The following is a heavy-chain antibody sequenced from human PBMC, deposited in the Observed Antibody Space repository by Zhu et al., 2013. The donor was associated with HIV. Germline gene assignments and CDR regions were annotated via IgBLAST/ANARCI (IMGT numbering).Heavy chain of an antibody. CDR2: IIPIFGTA. CDR1: GGTFSSYA. V-gene: IGHV1-69*01. J-gene: IGHJ6*02. D-gene: IGHD3-10*01. Sequence: QVQLVQSGAEVKKPGSSVKVSCKASGGTFSSYAISWVRQAPGQGLEWMGGIIPIFGTANYAQKFQGRVTITADESTSTAYMELSSLRSEDTAVYYCASGFGELAQDWDYYYYYGMDVWGQGTTVTVSS. CDR3: ASGFGELAQDWDYYYYYGMDV.